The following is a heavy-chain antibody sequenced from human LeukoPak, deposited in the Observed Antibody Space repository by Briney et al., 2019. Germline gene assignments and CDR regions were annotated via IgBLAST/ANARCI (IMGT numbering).Heavy chain of an antibody. Sequence: SETLSLTCTVSGGSISSSSYYWGWIRQPPGKGLEWIGSIYYSGSTYYNPSLKSRVTISVDTSKNQFSLKLSSVTAADTAVYYCARDKGRGLVRDYWGQGTLVTVSS. CDR1: GGSISSSSYY. D-gene: IGHD6-19*01. J-gene: IGHJ4*02. CDR3: ARDKGRGLVRDY. CDR2: IYYSGST. V-gene: IGHV4-39*07.